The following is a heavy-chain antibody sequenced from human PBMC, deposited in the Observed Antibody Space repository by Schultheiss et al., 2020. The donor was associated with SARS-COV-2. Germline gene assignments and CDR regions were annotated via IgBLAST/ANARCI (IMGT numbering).Heavy chain of an antibody. D-gene: IGHD1-14*01. CDR1: GYTFTSYY. CDR3: ARSSWNHGDRGTGFDY. CDR2: INPSGGST. V-gene: IGHV1-46*01. J-gene: IGHJ4*02. Sequence: ASVKVSCKASGYTFTSYYMHWVRQAPGQGLEWMGIINPSGGSTSYAQKFQGRVTMTRDTSTSTVYMELSSLRSEDTAVYYCARSSWNHGDRGTGFDYWGQGTLVTVSS.